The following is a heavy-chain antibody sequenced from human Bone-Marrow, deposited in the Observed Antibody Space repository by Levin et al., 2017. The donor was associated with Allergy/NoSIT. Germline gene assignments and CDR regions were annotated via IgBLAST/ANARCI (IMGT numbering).Heavy chain of an antibody. D-gene: IGHD3-3*01. V-gene: IGHV4-61*01. J-gene: IGHJ3*01. CDR1: GCSVSSGSYY. CDR3: ARNDFCSGSGAFDF. CDR2: FHYGGNT. Sequence: SETLSLTCTVSGCSVSSGSYYWSWIRQPPGKGLEWIGYFHYGGNTYYNPSLKSRVTITLDTSKNQVSLKLSPVTAADTAVYYCARNDFCSGSGAFDFWGQGTKITVSS.